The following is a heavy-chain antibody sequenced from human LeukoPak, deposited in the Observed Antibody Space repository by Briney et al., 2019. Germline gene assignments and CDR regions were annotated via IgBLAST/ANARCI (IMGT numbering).Heavy chain of an antibody. CDR2: IYPGDSDT. Sequence: GESLKISCKGSGYSFTSYWIGWARQMPGKGLEWMGIIYPGDSDTRYSPSFQGQVTISADKSISTAYLQWSSLKASDTAMYYCARKRYCSSTSCLFDYWGQGTLVTVSS. V-gene: IGHV5-51*01. CDR3: ARKRYCSSTSCLFDY. D-gene: IGHD2-2*01. J-gene: IGHJ4*02. CDR1: GYSFTSYW.